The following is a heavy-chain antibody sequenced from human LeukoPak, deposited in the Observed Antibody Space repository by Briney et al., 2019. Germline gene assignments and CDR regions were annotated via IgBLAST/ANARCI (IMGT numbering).Heavy chain of an antibody. Sequence: GGSLRLSCEASGFTFRSHCMSWVRQTPGKGLEWVANIKQDGGEKYYVDSVKGRFTISRDNAKNSLYLQMSILRAADTAVYYCARVRIAVAVSAFDIWGQGTMVTVSS. CDR2: IKQDGGEK. D-gene: IGHD6-19*01. CDR1: GFTFRSHC. V-gene: IGHV3-7*01. CDR3: ARVRIAVAVSAFDI. J-gene: IGHJ3*02.